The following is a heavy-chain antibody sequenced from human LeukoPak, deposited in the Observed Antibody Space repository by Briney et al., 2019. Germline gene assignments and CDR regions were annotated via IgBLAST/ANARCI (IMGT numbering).Heavy chain of an antibody. Sequence: PSETLSLSCAVSAFSIISAHYWGWIRQPPGKGLEWIGSVFHRGNTHYNPSLRSRVSISIDTSQNHFSLKLSSVTAADTAMYYCARTYSSSVYNWFDTWGQGTLVTVSS. CDR2: VFHRGNT. V-gene: IGHV4-38-2*01. J-gene: IGHJ5*02. D-gene: IGHD3-22*01. CDR3: ARTYSSSVYNWFDT. CDR1: AFSIISAHY.